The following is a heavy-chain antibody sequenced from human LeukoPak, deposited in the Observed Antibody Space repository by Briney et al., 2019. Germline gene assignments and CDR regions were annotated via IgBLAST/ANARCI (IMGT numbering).Heavy chain of an antibody. J-gene: IGHJ5*02. CDR3: ARDPYDSSGYNRGP. Sequence: ASVKVSCKASGYTFTSYGISWVRQAPGQGLEWMGWISAYNGNTNYAQKLQGRVTMTTDTSTSTAYMELRGLRSDDTAVYYCARDPYDSSGYNRGPWGQGTLVTVSS. D-gene: IGHD3-22*01. CDR2: ISAYNGNT. V-gene: IGHV1-18*01. CDR1: GYTFTSYG.